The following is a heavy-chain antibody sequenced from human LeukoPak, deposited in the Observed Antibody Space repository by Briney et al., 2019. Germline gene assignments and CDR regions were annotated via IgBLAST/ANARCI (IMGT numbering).Heavy chain of an antibody. CDR2: ISGSGGST. D-gene: IGHD6-19*01. CDR1: GFTFSSYA. Sequence: PGGSLRLSCAASGFTFSSYAMSWVRQAPGKGLEWVSTISGSGGSTYYADSVKGRFTISRDNSKNTLYLQMNGLRAEDTAVYYCAKDHWYSSDWYYFDYWGQGTLVTVSS. V-gene: IGHV3-23*01. CDR3: AKDHWYSSDWYYFDY. J-gene: IGHJ4*02.